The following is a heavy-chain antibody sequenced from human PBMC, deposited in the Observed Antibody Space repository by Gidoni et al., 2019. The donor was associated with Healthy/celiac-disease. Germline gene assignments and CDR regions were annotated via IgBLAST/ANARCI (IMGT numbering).Heavy chain of an antibody. CDR1: GFNFSRPA. CDR3: TRPAYYDFWSGTDNWFDP. V-gene: IGHV3-73*02. Sequence: EVQLVESGGGLVQPGGSLKLSCAASGFNFSRPAMHWVRQASGKGLEWVCRIRSKANSYATAYAASVKGRFTISRDDSKNTAYLQMNSLKTEDTAVYYCTRPAYYDFWSGTDNWFDPWGQGTLVTVSS. D-gene: IGHD3-3*01. CDR2: IRSKANSYAT. J-gene: IGHJ5*02.